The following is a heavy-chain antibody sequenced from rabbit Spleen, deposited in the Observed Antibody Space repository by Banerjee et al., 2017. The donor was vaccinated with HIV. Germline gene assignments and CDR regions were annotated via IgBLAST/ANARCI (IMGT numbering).Heavy chain of an antibody. J-gene: IGHJ4*01. CDR1: GFFFSNKAV. CDR3: ARWDSYDDYGDSYYFNL. V-gene: IGHV1S45*01. CDR2: INAGNSGDT. D-gene: IGHD2-1*01. Sequence: QEQLTETGGGLVKPEGSLKLSFTASGFFFSNKAVMCWVRQAPGKGLEWIACINAGNSGDTYYASWAKGRFTNSKTSSTTVTLQMTSLKTADTATYFCARWDSYDDYGDSYYFNLCGPGTLVPVS.